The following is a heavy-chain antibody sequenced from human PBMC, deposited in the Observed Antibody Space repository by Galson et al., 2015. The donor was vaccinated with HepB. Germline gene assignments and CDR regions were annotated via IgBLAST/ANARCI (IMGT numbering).Heavy chain of an antibody. J-gene: IGHJ1*01. CDR2: ISGSGSST. CDR3: AKEGPGGWGYFQY. CDR1: GIPLRSFA. Sequence: SLRLSCAASGIPLRSFAMNWVRQAPGKGLEWVSAISGSGSSTYYADSVKGRFTISRDNSKNTLYLQMNSLRAEDTALYYCAKEGPGGWGYFQYWGQGTLVTVSS. D-gene: IGHD1-26*01. V-gene: IGHV3-23*01.